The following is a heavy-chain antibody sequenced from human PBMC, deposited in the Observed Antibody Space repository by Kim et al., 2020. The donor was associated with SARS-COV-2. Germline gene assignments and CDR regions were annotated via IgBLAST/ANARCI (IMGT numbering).Heavy chain of an antibody. CDR2: IGTAGDT. D-gene: IGHD2-2*01. CDR1: GFTFSSYD. J-gene: IGHJ6*02. CDR3: ARGCWSTSCYGHGMDV. Sequence: GGSLRLSCAASGFTFSSYDMHWVRQATGKGLEWVSAIGTAGDTYYPGSVKGRFTISRENAKNSLYLQMNSRRAGDTAVYYCARGCWSTSCYGHGMDVWGQGTTVTVS. V-gene: IGHV3-13*04.